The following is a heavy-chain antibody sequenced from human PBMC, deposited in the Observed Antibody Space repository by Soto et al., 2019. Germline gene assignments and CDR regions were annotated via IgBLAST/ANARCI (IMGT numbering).Heavy chain of an antibody. J-gene: IGHJ5*02. D-gene: IGHD3-22*01. Sequence: QVQLVQSGAEVKKPGSSVKVSCKASGGTFSSYAISWVRQAPGQGLEWMGGIIPIFGTANYAQKFQGRVTITADESTSAAYMELSSLRSEDTAVYYCAGVYYYDSSGYLNWFDPWGQGTLVTVSS. CDR2: IIPIFGTA. CDR1: GGTFSSYA. CDR3: AGVYYYDSSGYLNWFDP. V-gene: IGHV1-69*01.